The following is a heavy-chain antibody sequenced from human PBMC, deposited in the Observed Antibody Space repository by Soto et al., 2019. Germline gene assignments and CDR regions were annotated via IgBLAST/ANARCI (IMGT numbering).Heavy chain of an antibody. CDR2: IFHSGDT. CDR3: AYSTGWYRHDV. V-gene: IGHV4-4*02. CDR1: GDSISSSKW. Sequence: QVQLQESGPGLVKPSGTLSLTCDVSGDSISSSKWWTWVRQPPGKGLEWIGDIFHSGDTNYNPSLKSRVFISVDKSQNQFSLKLSSVTAADTVVYYCAYSTGWYRHDVWGQGTLVTVSS. D-gene: IGHD6-19*01. J-gene: IGHJ3*01.